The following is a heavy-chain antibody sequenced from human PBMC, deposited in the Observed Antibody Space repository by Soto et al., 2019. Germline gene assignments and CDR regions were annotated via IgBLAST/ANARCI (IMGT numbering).Heavy chain of an antibody. CDR1: GGSVSSTNW. CDR2: IYHSGSP. Sequence: QVQLRQSGPGLVKTSGTLSLTCAVSGGSVSSTNWWTWVRQPPGKRLEWIGEIYHSGSPTYSPSLGGRAPLSLDTSNNQFSLSLRSVTAADTAVYYCATLPPRIVVTLLPIPTWGQGIQVTVSS. V-gene: IGHV4-4*02. CDR3: ATLPPRIVVTLLPIPT. D-gene: IGHD2-21*01. J-gene: IGHJ5*02.